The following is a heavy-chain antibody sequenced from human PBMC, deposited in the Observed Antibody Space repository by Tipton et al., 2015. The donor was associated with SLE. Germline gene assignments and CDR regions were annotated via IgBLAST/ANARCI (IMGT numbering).Heavy chain of an antibody. D-gene: IGHD6-19*01. V-gene: IGHV4-39*07. CDR2: IYYSGST. J-gene: IGHJ4*02. CDR3: ARHSRGIAVAGGLDY. CDR1: GGSISSSSYY. Sequence: TLSLTCTVSGGSISSSSYYWGWIRQPPGKGLEWIGRIYYSGSTYYNPSLKSRVTISVATSKNQFSLKLSPVTAADTAVYYCARHSRGIAVAGGLDYWGQGTLVTVSS.